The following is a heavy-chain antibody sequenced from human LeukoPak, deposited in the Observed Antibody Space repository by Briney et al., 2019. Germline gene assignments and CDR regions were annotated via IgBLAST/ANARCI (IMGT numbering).Heavy chain of an antibody. CDR3: VKGLYTVDY. J-gene: IGHJ4*02. CDR2: ISNNGGST. CDR1: GFTFSSYP. D-gene: IGHD2-2*02. Sequence: GGSLRLSCSASGFTFSSYPMHWARQAPGKGLEYVAAISNNGGSTYYADSVKGKFTISRDNSKNTLYLQMSSLRAQDTAVYYCVKGLYTVDYWGQGTLVTVSS. V-gene: IGHV3-64D*06.